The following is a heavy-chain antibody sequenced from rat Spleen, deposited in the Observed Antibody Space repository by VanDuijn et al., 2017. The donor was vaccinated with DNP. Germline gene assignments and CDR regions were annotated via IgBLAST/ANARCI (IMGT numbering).Heavy chain of an antibody. CDR3: VRPDYYFGSYPFF. J-gene: IGHJ1*01. V-gene: IGHV5-46*01. CDR1: GFTFSSFP. CDR2: ISNSGGST. Sequence: EVQLVESGGGLVQPGRSMKLSCAASGFTFSSFPMAWVRQAPTKGLEWVATISNSGGSTYYRDSVKGRFTISRDNAKSTLYLQMDSLRSEDTATYYCVRPDYYFGSYPFFWGPGTMVTVSS. D-gene: IGHD1-12*02.